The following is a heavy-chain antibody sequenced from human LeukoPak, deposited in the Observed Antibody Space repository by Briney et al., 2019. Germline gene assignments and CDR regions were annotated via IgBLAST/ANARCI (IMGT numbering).Heavy chain of an antibody. CDR1: GGTFDNYI. CDR2: IILILDIA. Sequence: SVNVSCKTSGGTFDNYIISWVRQAPGQGLEWVGTIILILDIANYAQKFQGRVAITADTSTSTAYMELTNLGSEDTAVYFCAREPEGLTTESHWGQGTLVTVSS. CDR3: AREPEGLTTESH. V-gene: IGHV1-69*04. D-gene: IGHD1-14*01. J-gene: IGHJ4*02.